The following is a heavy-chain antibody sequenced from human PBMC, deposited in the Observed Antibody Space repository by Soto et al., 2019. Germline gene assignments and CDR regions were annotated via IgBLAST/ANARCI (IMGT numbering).Heavy chain of an antibody. CDR2: SNAGNGNT. V-gene: IGHV1-3*05. CDR3: AIVLHTEDYYDSSGYYLGDY. J-gene: IGHJ4*02. Sequence: QVQLVQSGAEEKKPGASVKVSCKASGYTFTSYAMHWVRQAPGQRLEWMGWSNAGNGNTKYSQKFQGRVTITRDTSASTAYMELSSQRSEDTAVYYCAIVLHTEDYYDSSGYYLGDYWGQGTLVIVSS. CDR1: GYTFTSYA. D-gene: IGHD3-22*01.